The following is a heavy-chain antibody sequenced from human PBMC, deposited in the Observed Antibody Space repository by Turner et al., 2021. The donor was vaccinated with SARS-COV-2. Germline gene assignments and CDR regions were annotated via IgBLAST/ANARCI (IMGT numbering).Heavy chain of an antibody. CDR2: FDQEDGET. D-gene: IGHD4-17*01. Sequence: QVQLVPSGAEVKKPGASVKASGEVSGYTLTELSMHWVRPAPGKGLEWMGGFDQEDGETIYAQKFQGRVTMTEDTSTDTAYMELSSLRSEDTAVYYCAATTPHTGTNNWFDPWGQGTLVTVSS. CDR1: GYTLTELS. J-gene: IGHJ5*02. CDR3: AATTPHTGTNNWFDP. V-gene: IGHV1-24*01.